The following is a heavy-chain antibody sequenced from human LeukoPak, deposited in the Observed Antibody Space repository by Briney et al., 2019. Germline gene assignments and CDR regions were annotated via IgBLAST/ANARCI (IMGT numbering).Heavy chain of an antibody. CDR3: AGAELRLFDY. CDR1: GGSFSGYY. CDR2: INHSGST. D-gene: IGHD3-3*01. Sequence: SETLSLTCAVYGGSFSGYYWSWIRQPPGKGLEWIGEINHSGSTNYNPSLKSRVTISVGTSKNQFSLKLSSVTAADTAVYYCAGAELRLFDYWGQGTLVTVSS. V-gene: IGHV4-34*01. J-gene: IGHJ4*02.